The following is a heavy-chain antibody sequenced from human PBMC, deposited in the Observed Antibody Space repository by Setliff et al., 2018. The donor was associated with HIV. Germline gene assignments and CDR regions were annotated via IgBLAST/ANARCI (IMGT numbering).Heavy chain of an antibody. CDR1: GGSFSDYY. CDR2: IYYSGST. V-gene: IGHV4-34*01. Sequence: SETLSLTCAVYGGSFSDYYWSWIRQPPGKGLEWIGSIYYSGSTYYNPSLKSRVTMAVDTSKNQFSLKLSSVTAADTAVYYCARDAPTVYANGWFDPWGQGTLVTVSS. J-gene: IGHJ5*02. D-gene: IGHD2-8*01. CDR3: ARDAPTVYANGWFDP.